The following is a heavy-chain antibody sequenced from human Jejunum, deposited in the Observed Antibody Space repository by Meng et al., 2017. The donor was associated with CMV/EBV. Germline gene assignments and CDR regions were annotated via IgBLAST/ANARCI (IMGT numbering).Heavy chain of an antibody. D-gene: IGHD3-3*01. Sequence: RSFVISWVRQAPGQGPEWMGGIIPMFATAKYSQKFQGRVTITADESTSTAYMEVSSLRPEDTAVHYCAKDIRGSGLFDHYYGLDVWGQGTTVTVSS. CDR2: IIPMFATA. CDR1: RSFV. CDR3: AKDIRGSGLFDHYYGLDV. V-gene: IGHV1-69*01. J-gene: IGHJ6*02.